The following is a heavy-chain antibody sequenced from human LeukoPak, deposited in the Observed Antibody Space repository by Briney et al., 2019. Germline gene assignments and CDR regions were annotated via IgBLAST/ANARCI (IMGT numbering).Heavy chain of an antibody. CDR3: TRAPYNSENYPYCFDF. Sequence: GGSLRLSCTASRFSFGDYGLSWVRQAPGRGLEWVSFIRSTTHSGTTEYAASVKGRFTMSRDDSKRIAYLQMNSLITEDTAVYYCTRAPYNSENYPYCFDFWGQGTLVTVSS. J-gene: IGHJ4*02. D-gene: IGHD1-7*01. CDR2: IRSTTHSGTT. V-gene: IGHV3-49*04. CDR1: RFSFGDYG.